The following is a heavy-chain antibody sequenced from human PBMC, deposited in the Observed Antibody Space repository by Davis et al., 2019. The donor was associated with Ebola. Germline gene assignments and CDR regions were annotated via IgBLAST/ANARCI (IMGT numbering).Heavy chain of an antibody. CDR1: GGSFTYYY. CDR3: ARGDSYYDPSGYYAGPEAPDH. CDR2: INHSGST. J-gene: IGHJ4*02. Sequence: MPSETLSLTCAFYGGSFTYYYWSWIRQPPGKGLEWIGEINHSGSTNYNPSLKSRVTISVDTSKNQFSLKLSSVTAADTAVYYCARGDSYYDPSGYYAGPEAPDHWGQGTLVSVSS. D-gene: IGHD3-22*01. V-gene: IGHV4-34*01.